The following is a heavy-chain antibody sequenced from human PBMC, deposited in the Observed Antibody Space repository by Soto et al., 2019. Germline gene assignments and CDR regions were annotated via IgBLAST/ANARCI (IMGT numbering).Heavy chain of an antibody. J-gene: IGHJ4*02. CDR1: GFTFSSYA. D-gene: IGHD3-10*01. CDR2: ISGSGGST. CDR3: AKDKFPDYYVSVSYYLDY. V-gene: IGHV3-23*01. Sequence: GGSLRLSCAASGFTFSSYAMSWVRQAPGKGLEWVSAISGSGGSTYYADSVKGRFTISRDNSKNTLYLKMNSLRAEDTAVYYCAKDKFPDYYVSVSYYLDYWGQGTLVTVSS.